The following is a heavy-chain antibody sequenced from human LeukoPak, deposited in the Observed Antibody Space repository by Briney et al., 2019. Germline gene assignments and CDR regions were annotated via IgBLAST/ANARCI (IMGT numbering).Heavy chain of an antibody. D-gene: IGHD2/OR15-2a*01. CDR1: GFTFSDYY. Sequence: PGGSLRLSCAASGFTFSDYYMTWVRQAPGKGLEWLSYITNRGDTVFYADSVKGRFTVSRDNAKRSLYLQIESLRAEDTAVYYCGKEVERHFDLKYWGQGTLVTVSS. J-gene: IGHJ4*02. CDR3: GKEVERHFDLKY. V-gene: IGHV3-11*01. CDR2: ITNRGDTV.